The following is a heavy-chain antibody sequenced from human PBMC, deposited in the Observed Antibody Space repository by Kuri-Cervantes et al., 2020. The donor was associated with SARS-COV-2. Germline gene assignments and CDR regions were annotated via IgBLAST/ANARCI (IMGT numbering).Heavy chain of an antibody. CDR1: GYSISSGYY. D-gene: IGHD6-6*01. CDR3: ARAPNYSTSTYYFDY. V-gene: IGHV4-38-2*01. CDR2: IYHSGST. Sequence: SETLSLTCAVSGYSISSGYYWGWIRQPPGKGLEWIGSIYHSGSTYCNPSLKSRVTISVDTSKNQFSLKLSSVTAADTAVYYCARAPNYSTSTYYFDYWGQGILVTVSS. J-gene: IGHJ4*02.